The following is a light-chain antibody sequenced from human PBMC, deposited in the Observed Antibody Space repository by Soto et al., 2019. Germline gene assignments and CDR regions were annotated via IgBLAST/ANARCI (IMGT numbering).Light chain of an antibody. CDR3: SSYTSSSTLL. CDR1: SSDVGGYNY. V-gene: IGLV2-14*01. CDR2: EVT. J-gene: IGLJ3*02. Sequence: QSALTQPASVSGSPGQSITISCTGISSDVGGYNYVSWYQQHPGKGPKLMIYEVTNRPSGVSNRFSGSKSGNTASLTISGLQADDETDYYCSSYTSSSTLLFGGGTKVTVL.